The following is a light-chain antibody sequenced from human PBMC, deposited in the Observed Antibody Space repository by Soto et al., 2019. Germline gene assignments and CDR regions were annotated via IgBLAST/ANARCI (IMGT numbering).Light chain of an antibody. V-gene: IGLV2-14*01. J-gene: IGLJ1*01. CDR2: DVS. Sequence: QSALTQPASMSRSPGQSITISCTGTSSDIGDYNYVSWYQQHPGKAPKLMIYDVSNRPSGVSNRFSGSKSGNTASLTISGLQAEDEANYYCSSYRSSSTSYVFGTGTKLTVL. CDR1: SSDIGDYNY. CDR3: SSYRSSSTSYV.